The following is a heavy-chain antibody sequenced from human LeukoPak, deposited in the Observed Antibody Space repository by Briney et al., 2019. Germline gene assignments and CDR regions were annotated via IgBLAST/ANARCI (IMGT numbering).Heavy chain of an antibody. V-gene: IGHV4-61*02. D-gene: IGHD3-3*01. CDR1: GGSISSGSYY. J-gene: IGHJ4*02. Sequence: SETLSLTCTVSGGSISSGSYYWRWIRQPAGKGLEWIGRIYTSGSTNYNPSLKSRVTISVDTSKNQFSLKLSSVTAADTAVYYCARQPSRYYDFWSGTHTYYFDYWGQGTLVTVSS. CDR2: IYTSGST. CDR3: ARQPSRYYDFWSGTHTYYFDY.